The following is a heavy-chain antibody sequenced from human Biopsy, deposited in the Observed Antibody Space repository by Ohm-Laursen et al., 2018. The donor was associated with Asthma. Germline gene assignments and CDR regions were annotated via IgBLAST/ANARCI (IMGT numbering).Heavy chain of an antibody. D-gene: IGHD3-22*01. V-gene: IGHV3-53*01. CDR1: GFAVSRDH. CDR3: ARGDSSNWSHYYFDY. Sequence: SLRLSCAASGFAVSRDHMFWVRQAPGKGLEWVSVIYSGGTSHTADSVRGRFTISRDYSKNMLYLQMHRLRAEDTAVYYCARGDSSNWSHYYFDYWGQGTLVTVSS. CDR2: IYSGGTS. J-gene: IGHJ4*02.